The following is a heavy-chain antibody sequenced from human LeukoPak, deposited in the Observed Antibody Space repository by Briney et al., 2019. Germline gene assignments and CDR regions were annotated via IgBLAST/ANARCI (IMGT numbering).Heavy chain of an antibody. Sequence: ASETLSLTCTVSGGSISSYYWSWIRQPPGRGLEWIGYIYYSGSTNYNPSLKSRVTISVDTSKNQFSLKLSSVTAADTAVYYCARDKLLWFGEFESYYYYGMDVWGKGTTVTVPS. V-gene: IGHV4-59*01. CDR2: IYYSGST. D-gene: IGHD3-10*01. J-gene: IGHJ6*04. CDR3: ARDKLLWFGEFESYYYYGMDV. CDR1: GGSISSYY.